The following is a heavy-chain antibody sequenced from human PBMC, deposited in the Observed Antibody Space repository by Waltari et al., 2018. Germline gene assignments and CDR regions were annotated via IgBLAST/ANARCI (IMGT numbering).Heavy chain of an antibody. CDR3: ARDSSSSSGLNY. CDR1: GGSISSSSYY. J-gene: IGHJ4*02. CDR2: IYYSGST. Sequence: QLQLQESGPGLVKPSETLSLPCTVSGGSISSSSYYWGWLRQPPGKGLEWIGSIYYSGSTYYNPSLKSRVTISVDTSKNQFSLKLSSVTAADTAVYYCARDSSSSSGLNYWGQGTLVTVSS. V-gene: IGHV4-39*07. D-gene: IGHD6-6*01.